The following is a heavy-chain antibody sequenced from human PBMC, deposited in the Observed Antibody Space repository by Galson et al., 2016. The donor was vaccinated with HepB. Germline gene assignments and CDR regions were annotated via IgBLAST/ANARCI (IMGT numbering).Heavy chain of an antibody. CDR1: GFTFSSFS. V-gene: IGHV3-48*04. CDR3: ARTDVGLTDTRMFDY. D-gene: IGHD1-14*01. J-gene: IGHJ4*02. CDR2: IRASSRIT. Sequence: SLRLSCAASGFTFSSFSMNWVRQAPGKGPEWVSYIRASSRITYYADSVKGRFTISRENSKNSLYLEMNRLRVEDTAVYYCARTDVGLTDTRMFDYWGQGALVTVSS.